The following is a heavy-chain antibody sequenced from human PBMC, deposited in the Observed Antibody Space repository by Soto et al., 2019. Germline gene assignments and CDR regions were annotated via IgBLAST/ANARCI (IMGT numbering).Heavy chain of an antibody. D-gene: IGHD5-12*01. CDR3: TRDFPFSVYD. V-gene: IGHV3-74*01. CDR2: ISPDGSVT. Sequence: PGGSLRLSCAASGITFSDYWMNWVRQAPGKGLVYISRISPDGSVTIYADSVKGRFTISRDNDKNTLYLQMNSLRVEDTAVYFCTRDFPFSVYDWGQGTLVTVSS. CDR1: GITFSDYW. J-gene: IGHJ4*02.